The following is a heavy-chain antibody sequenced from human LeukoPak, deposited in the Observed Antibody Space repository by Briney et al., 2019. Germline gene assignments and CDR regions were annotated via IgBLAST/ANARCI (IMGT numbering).Heavy chain of an antibody. Sequence: ASVEVSCKASGYTFTGYFIHWVRQAPGQGLEWMGWINPNSGATNYAQKFQGRVTMTRDTSINTAYMEVSGLTSDDTAVYYCARGVQAQDFDYWGQGTLVTVSS. V-gene: IGHV1-2*02. CDR3: ARGVQAQDFDY. CDR2: INPNSGAT. CDR1: GYTFTGYF. J-gene: IGHJ4*02.